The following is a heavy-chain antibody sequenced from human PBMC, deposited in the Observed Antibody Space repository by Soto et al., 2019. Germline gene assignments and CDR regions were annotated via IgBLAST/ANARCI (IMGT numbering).Heavy chain of an antibody. D-gene: IGHD6-6*01. CDR2: ISGSGGST. CDR1: GFTFSSYA. V-gene: IGHV3-23*01. CDR3: AKDAIAARRAYYYFAY. J-gene: IGHJ4*02. Sequence: EVQLLESGGGLVQPGGSLKLSCAASGFTFSSYAMSWVRQAPGKGLEWVSAISGSGGSTYYADSVKGRFTISRDNSKNTLYLQMNSLRAEDTAVYYCAKDAIAARRAYYYFAYWGQGTLVTVSS.